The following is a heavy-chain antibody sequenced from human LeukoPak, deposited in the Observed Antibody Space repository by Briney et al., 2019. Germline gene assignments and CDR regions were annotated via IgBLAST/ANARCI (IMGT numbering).Heavy chain of an antibody. CDR1: GFSFSRYW. CDR3: ARVMGRYCSSNSCYVDY. Sequence: GGSLRLSCAASGFSFSRYWMSWVRQAPGKGLEWVANIKQDGSEKNYVESVKGRFTISRDNAKNSLYLQMNSLRAEDTAVYYCARVMGRYCSSNSCYVDYWGQGTLVTVSS. CDR2: IKQDGSEK. J-gene: IGHJ4*02. D-gene: IGHD2-2*01. V-gene: IGHV3-7*01.